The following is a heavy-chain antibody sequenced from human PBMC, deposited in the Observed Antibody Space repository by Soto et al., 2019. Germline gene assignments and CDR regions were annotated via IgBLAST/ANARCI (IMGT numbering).Heavy chain of an antibody. CDR1: GYSLTDYY. J-gene: IGHJ4*02. Sequence: QVQLVQSGAEVKKPGASVKVSCKASGYSLTDYYMHWVRQAPGQGLEWLGLINPKSGNSGYAQKFQGRVTMTRDTSLSPAYRELSSLRSDDTAVYYCASHSTRSRLEFWGQGTLVTVSS. CDR3: ASHSTRSRLEF. V-gene: IGHV1-2*02. D-gene: IGHD3-3*01. CDR2: INPKSGNS.